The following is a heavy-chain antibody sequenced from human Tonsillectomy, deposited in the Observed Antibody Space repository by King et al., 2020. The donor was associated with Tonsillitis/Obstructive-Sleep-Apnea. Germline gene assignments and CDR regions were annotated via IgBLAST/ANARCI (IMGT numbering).Heavy chain of an antibody. CDR2: IDLSDSYT. J-gene: IGHJ2*01. Sequence: QLAQSGAEVKKPGESLRISCKGFGYSFTSYWISWVRQMPGKGLEYMGRIDLSDSYTNYSPSFQGHVTISADKSISTAYLQWSSLKASDTAMYYCARLGGYSGDYYDWYFDLWGRGTLVTVSS. CDR1: GYSFTSYW. D-gene: IGHD5-12*01. CDR3: ARLGGYSGDYYDWYFDL. V-gene: IGHV5-10-1*01.